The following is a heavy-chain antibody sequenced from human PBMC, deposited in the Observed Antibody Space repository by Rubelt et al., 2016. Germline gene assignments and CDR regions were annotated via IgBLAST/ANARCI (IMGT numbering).Heavy chain of an antibody. V-gene: IGHV4-39*07. CDR3: ARVTGLGLTMIVGTIDY. D-gene: IGHD3-22*01. CDR2: TYYSGST. CDR1: GGSLSSSTYY. J-gene: IGHJ4*02. Sequence: QLQLQESGPGLVKPSETLSLTCTVSGGSLSSSTYYWGWIRQPPGKGLGWIGSTYYSGSTYYNPSLKGRVTISLDTSKNQFFLKLSSVTAADTAVYYCARVTGLGLTMIVGTIDYWGQGTLVTVSS.